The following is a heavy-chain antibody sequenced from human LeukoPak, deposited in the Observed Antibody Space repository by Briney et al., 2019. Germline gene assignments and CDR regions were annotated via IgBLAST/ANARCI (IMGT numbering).Heavy chain of an antibody. V-gene: IGHV3-66*01. Sequence: GGSLRLSCAASGFTVSSNYMSWDRQAPGKGLEWVSVIYSGGSTYYADSVKGRFTISRDNSKNTLYLQMNSLRAEDTAVYYCARYQNYYDSFAKWGQGTLVTVSS. CDR1: GFTVSSNY. D-gene: IGHD3-22*01. J-gene: IGHJ4*02. CDR3: ARYQNYYDSFAK. CDR2: IYSGGST.